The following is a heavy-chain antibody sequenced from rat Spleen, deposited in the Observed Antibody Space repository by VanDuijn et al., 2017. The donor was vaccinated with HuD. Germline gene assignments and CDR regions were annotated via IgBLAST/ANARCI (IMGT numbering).Heavy chain of an antibody. CDR3: TRRTSIPFDY. D-gene: IGHD1-6*01. CDR1: GFTFSNYG. Sequence: EVQLVESGGGLVQPGRSMKLSCAASGFTFSNYGMAWVRQAPKKGLEWVAYISYDGGSTYYPDFVKGRFTISRDNAKSTLYLQMNSLRSEDTATYYCTRRTSIPFDYWGQGVMVTVSS. V-gene: IGHV5-22*01. J-gene: IGHJ2*01. CDR2: ISYDGGST.